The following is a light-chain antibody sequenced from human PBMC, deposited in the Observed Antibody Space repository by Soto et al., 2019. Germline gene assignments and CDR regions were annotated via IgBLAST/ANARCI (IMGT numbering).Light chain of an antibody. CDR1: SSDIGDNKY. Sequence: QSVLTQPASVSGSPGQSITISCTGTSSDIGDNKYISWYQQHPGKAPKLMIYEVAIRPSGISDRFSGSKSGNTASLIISGLQAEDEADYYCISYTNTTTYVFVSGTKVTVL. J-gene: IGLJ1*01. V-gene: IGLV2-14*01. CDR3: ISYTNTTTYV. CDR2: EVA.